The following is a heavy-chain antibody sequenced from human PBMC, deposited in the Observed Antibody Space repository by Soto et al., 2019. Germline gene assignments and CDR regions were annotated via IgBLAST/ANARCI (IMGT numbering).Heavy chain of an antibody. Sequence: QVQLQESGPGLVRPSETLSLTCTVSGGSISNYYWSWIRQPPGKTLEWIGYIYDSVKTNYNSSLKSRVTISTDTSKNQFSLNLSSVTAADTAVYYCGRGHYYDSRPEFWGQGTLVTVSS. J-gene: IGHJ4*02. V-gene: IGHV4-59*01. CDR3: GRGHYYDSRPEF. CDR2: IYDSVKT. D-gene: IGHD3-22*01. CDR1: GGSISNYY.